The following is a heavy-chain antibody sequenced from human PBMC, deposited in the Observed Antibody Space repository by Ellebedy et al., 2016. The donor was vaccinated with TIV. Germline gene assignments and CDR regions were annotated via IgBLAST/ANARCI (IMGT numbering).Heavy chain of an antibody. CDR3: ASPGRYCSSTSCYYTY. J-gene: IGHJ4*02. CDR1: GFTFSSYW. V-gene: IGHV3-30-3*01. Sequence: GESLKISXAASGFTFSSYWMHWVRQAPGKGLEWVAVISYDGSNKYYADSVKGRFTISRDNSKNTLYLQMNSLRAEDTAVYYCASPGRYCSSTSCYYTYWGQGTLVTVSS. CDR2: ISYDGSNK. D-gene: IGHD2-2*01.